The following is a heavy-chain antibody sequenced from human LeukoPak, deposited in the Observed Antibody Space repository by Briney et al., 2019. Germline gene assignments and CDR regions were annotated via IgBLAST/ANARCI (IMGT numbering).Heavy chain of an antibody. CDR3: ARRASAYGSSCDY. D-gene: IGHD6-13*01. V-gene: IGHV5-10-1*01. CDR2: IDPSDSYT. CDR1: GYSFTTYW. J-gene: IGHJ4*02. Sequence: GESLRISCKGSGYSFTTYWISWVRQMPGKGLEWMGRIDPSDSYTNYSPSFQGHVTISADKSFSTAYLQWTSLRASDTAMYYCARRASAYGSSCDYWGQGTLVTVSS.